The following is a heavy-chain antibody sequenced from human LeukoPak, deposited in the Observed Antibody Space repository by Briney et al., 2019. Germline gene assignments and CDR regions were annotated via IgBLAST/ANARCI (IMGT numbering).Heavy chain of an antibody. CDR3: ATSGYSSSWYFG. CDR2: ISYDGSNK. CDR1: GFTFSSYA. J-gene: IGHJ4*02. Sequence: GRSLRLSCAASGFTFSSYAMHWVRQAPGKGLEWVALISYDGSNKYYADSVKGRFTISRDNSKNTLYLQMNSLRAEDTAVYYCATSGYSSSWYFGWGQGTLVTVSS. D-gene: IGHD6-13*01. V-gene: IGHV3-30*04.